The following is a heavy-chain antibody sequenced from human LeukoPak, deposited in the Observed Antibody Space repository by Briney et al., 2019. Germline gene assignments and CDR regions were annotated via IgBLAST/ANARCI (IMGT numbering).Heavy chain of an antibody. CDR1: GFMFSAYV. Sequence: SGGSLRLSCVTSGFMFSAYVMSWVRQAPGKGLEWVSAVTGSSGSTYYAESVKGRFTISRDNSKNTVFLQMSSLRAEDTAVYYCAKPLPGTYFSFDYWGQGTLVTVSS. CDR2: VTGSSGST. CDR3: AKPLPGTYFSFDY. D-gene: IGHD3-10*01. V-gene: IGHV3-23*01. J-gene: IGHJ4*02.